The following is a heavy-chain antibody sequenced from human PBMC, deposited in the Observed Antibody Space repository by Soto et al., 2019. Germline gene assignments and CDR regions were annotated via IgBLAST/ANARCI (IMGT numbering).Heavy chain of an antibody. J-gene: IGHJ4*02. CDR1: GYTFTSYG. V-gene: IGHV1-18*01. D-gene: IGHD4-17*01. CDR2: ISAYYGNT. Sequence: QVQLVQSGAEVKKPGASVKVSCKASGYTFTSYGISWVRQAPGQGLEWMGWISAYYGNTNYAQKLQGRVTMTTDTSTSTDHMELRSLGSDDTAVYCCATSNLHDYGDYAVDYWGQGTLVTVSS. CDR3: ATSNLHDYGDYAVDY.